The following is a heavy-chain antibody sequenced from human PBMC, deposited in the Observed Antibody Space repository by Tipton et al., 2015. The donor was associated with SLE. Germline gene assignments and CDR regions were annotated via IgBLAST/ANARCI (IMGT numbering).Heavy chain of an antibody. D-gene: IGHD4-17*01. CDR3: ASCRGVLGVTTDAFDI. CDR1: GFTVSSNY. J-gene: IGHJ3*02. V-gene: IGHV3-53*01. Sequence: QLVQSGGGVVQPGRSLRLSCAASGFTVSSNYMSWVRQAPGKGLEWVSVIYSGGSTYYADSVKGRFTISRDNSKNTVYLQMNSLRAEDTAVYYCASCRGVLGVTTDAFDIWGQGTMVTVSS. CDR2: IYSGGST.